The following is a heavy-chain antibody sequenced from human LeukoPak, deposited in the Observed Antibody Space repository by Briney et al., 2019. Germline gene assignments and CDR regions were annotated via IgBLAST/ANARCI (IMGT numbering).Heavy chain of an antibody. V-gene: IGHV3-48*03. CDR1: GFTFSSYE. CDR2: ISSSGSTI. Sequence: PGGSLRLSCAASGFTFSSYEMNWVRQAPGKGLEWVSYISSSGSTIYYADSVKGRFTISRDNAKNSLHLQMNSLRAEDTAVYYCAVPTLTTGAFDIWGQGTMVTVSS. CDR3: AVPTLTTGAFDI. D-gene: IGHD1-1*01. J-gene: IGHJ3*02.